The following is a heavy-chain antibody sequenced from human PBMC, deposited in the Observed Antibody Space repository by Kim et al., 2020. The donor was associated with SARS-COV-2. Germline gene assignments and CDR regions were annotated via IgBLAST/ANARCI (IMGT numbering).Heavy chain of an antibody. Sequence: NYDQKLQGRVTMTTATSTSTAYMELRSLRSDDTAVYYCARDGRAAARFDYWGQGTLVTVSS. J-gene: IGHJ4*02. V-gene: IGHV1-18*01. CDR3: ARDGRAAARFDY. D-gene: IGHD6-13*01.